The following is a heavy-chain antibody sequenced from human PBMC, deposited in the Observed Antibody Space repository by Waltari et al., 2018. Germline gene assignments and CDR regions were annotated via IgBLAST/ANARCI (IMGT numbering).Heavy chain of an antibody. CDR1: GFTFSNAW. Sequence: EVQLVESGGGLVKPGGSLRLSCEASGFTFSNAWMKWVRQAPGKGREGVGRIKNRTEVGTTDYAAPVKGRFSVSRDDSKKMLYLEMNNLKTEDTAMYFCTTRSLVEGTDDVLDLWGRGTMAIVSS. V-gene: IGHV3-15*01. CDR3: TTRSLVEGTDDVLDL. D-gene: IGHD2-21*02. J-gene: IGHJ3*01. CDR2: IKNRTEVGTT.